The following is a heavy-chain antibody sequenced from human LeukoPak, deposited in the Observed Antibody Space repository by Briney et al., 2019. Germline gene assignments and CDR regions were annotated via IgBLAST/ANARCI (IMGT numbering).Heavy chain of an antibody. CDR1: GGPISSSSYY. CDR2: IYYSGST. CDR3: ARGVRDSSGWSDAFDI. D-gene: IGHD6-19*01. Sequence: SETLSLTCTVSGGPISSSSYYWGWIRQPPGKGLVWIGSIYYSGSTYYNPSLKSRVTISVDTCKNQFSLKLSSVTAADTAVYYCARGVRDSSGWSDAFDIWGQGTMVTVSS. V-gene: IGHV4-39*01. J-gene: IGHJ3*02.